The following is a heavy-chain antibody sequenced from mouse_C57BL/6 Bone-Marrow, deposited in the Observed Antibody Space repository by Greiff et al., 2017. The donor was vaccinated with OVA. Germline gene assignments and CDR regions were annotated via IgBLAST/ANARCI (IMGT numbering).Heavy chain of an antibody. Sequence: QVQLQQSGPELVKPGASVKISWKASGYAFSSSWMNWVKQRPGKGLEWIGRIYPGDGDTNYNGKFKGKATLTADKSSSTAYMQLSSLTSEDSAVYFCARSGYYGSSGGFDYWGQGTTLTVSS. CDR1: GYAFSSSW. V-gene: IGHV1-82*01. CDR2: IYPGDGDT. CDR3: ARSGYYGSSGGFDY. J-gene: IGHJ2*01. D-gene: IGHD1-1*01.